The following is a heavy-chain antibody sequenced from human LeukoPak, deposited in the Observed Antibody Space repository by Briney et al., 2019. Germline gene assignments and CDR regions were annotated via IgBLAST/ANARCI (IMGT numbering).Heavy chain of an antibody. CDR2: ISYDGGNK. CDR3: AGEIAVAGTWKAFDI. V-gene: IGHV3-30-3*01. Sequence: GGSLRLSCAASGFTFSSYAMHWVRQAPGKGLEWVTVISYDGGNKYYADSVKGRFTISRDNSKNTLYLQMNSLRAEDTAVYYCAGEIAVAGTWKAFDIWGQGTMVTVSS. J-gene: IGHJ3*02. CDR1: GFTFSSYA. D-gene: IGHD6-19*01.